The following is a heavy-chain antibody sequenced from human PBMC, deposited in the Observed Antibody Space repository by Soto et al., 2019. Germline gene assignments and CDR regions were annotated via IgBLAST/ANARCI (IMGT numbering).Heavy chain of an antibody. D-gene: IGHD2-15*01. V-gene: IGHV4-59*12. CDR2: VFYTGRA. CDR1: GGSLGSYY. Sequence: SETLSLTCTVSGGSLGSYYWSWIRQPPGKGLEWIGYVFYTGRANYNASLKSRVSISLDTSNYQFSLKLSSVTAADTAVYYCARGYCSGGSCYVYYGMDVWGQGTTVTVSS. CDR3: ARGYCSGGSCYVYYGMDV. J-gene: IGHJ6*02.